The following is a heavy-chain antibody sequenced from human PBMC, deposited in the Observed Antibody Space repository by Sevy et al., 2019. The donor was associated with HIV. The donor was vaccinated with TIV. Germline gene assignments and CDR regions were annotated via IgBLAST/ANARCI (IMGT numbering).Heavy chain of an antibody. Sequence: GGSLRLSCVASGFTFSDYYMSWIRQAPGKGLEWVSYISGSDGAIYYADSVKGRFTISRDNTKNSLYLQMTSLTAEDTAVYYCARDHVKDGDLGDYYYIAMDVWGQGTTVTVSS. CDR2: ISGSDGAI. CDR1: GFTFSDYY. CDR3: ARDHVKDGDLGDYYYIAMDV. V-gene: IGHV3-11*01. J-gene: IGHJ6*02. D-gene: IGHD4-17*01.